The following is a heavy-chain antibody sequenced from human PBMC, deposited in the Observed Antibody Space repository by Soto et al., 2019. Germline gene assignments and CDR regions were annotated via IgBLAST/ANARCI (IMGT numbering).Heavy chain of an antibody. J-gene: IGHJ3*02. D-gene: IGHD2-2*01. CDR3: ARAGLVYCKSTSGLPGFDI. CDR1: EFTFSNYW. V-gene: IGHV3-74*01. CDR2: INGDGRTT. Sequence: SLRFYCAASEFTFSNYWMHWVHQAPGKGLEWVSRINGDGRTTIYADSVKGRFTISRDNAKNTLYLQLNSLRAEDTAEYYCARAGLVYCKSTSGLPGFDIWAQWTVVTVS.